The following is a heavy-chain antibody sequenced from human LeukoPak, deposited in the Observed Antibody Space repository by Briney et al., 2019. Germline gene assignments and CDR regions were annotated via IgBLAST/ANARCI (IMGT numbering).Heavy chain of an antibody. V-gene: IGHV3-64*01. CDR2: TSGDGGTT. Sequence: GGPLRLSRAASGFNLRSFAIHWVRQAPGKGLEYVSATSGDGGTTFCASSLQGRCTISRDNSNQMVYLQLGGLKIEDMGLYYCARGDTRLGGAFDVWGQGTMVTVSP. J-gene: IGHJ3*01. CDR1: GFNLRSFA. CDR3: ARGDTRLGGAFDV. D-gene: IGHD3-16*01.